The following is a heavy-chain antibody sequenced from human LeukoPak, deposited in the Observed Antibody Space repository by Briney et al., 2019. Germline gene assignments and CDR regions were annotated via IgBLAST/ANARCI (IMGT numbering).Heavy chain of an antibody. CDR1: GFTFSSYW. Sequence: PGGSLRLSCAASGFTFSSYWMHWVRQAPGKGLEWVSYISSSGSTIYYADSVKGRFTISRDNAKNSLYLQMNSLRAEDTAVYYCAKENPVGGTNYFGYWGQGTLVTVSS. J-gene: IGHJ4*02. CDR3: AKENPVGGTNYFGY. V-gene: IGHV3-48*04. CDR2: ISSSGSTI. D-gene: IGHD1-26*01.